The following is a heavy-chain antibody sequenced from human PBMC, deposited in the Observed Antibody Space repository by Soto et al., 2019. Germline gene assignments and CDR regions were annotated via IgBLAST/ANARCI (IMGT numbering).Heavy chain of an antibody. CDR2: IYSGGDT. V-gene: IGHV3-66*01. J-gene: IGHJ4*02. CDR3: ARKRFFDY. CDR1: GFTVSSDY. D-gene: IGHD3-16*01. Sequence: PGGSLRLSCAASGFTVSSDYMSWVRRAPGKGLEWVSVIYSGGDTHYADYVKGRFTIYRDNSKNTLYLQMNSLRAEDTAVYYCARKRFFDYWGQGTLVTVSS.